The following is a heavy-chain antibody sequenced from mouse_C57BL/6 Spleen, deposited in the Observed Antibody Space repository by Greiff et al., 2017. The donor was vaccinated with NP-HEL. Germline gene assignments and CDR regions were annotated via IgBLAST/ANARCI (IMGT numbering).Heavy chain of an antibody. CDR2: INPSTGGT. D-gene: IGHD4-1*01. V-gene: IGHV1-42*01. CDR1: GYSFTGYY. CDR3: ARRLTGAGLDY. J-gene: IGHJ2*01. Sequence: EVQLQQSGPELVKPGASVKISCKASGYSFTGYYMNWVKQSPEKSLEWIGEINPSTGGTTYNQKFKAKATLTVDKSSSTAYMQLKGLTSEDSAVYYGARRLTGAGLDYWGQGTTLTVSS.